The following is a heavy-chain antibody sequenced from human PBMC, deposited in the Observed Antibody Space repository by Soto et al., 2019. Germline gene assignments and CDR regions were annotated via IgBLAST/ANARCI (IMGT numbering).Heavy chain of an antibody. CDR2: ISGSGGST. CDR1: GFTFSSYA. D-gene: IGHD5-12*01. J-gene: IGHJ4*02. Sequence: PGGSLRLSCAASGFTFSSYAMSWVRQAPGKGLEWVSAISGSGGSTYYADSVKGRFTISRDNSKNTLYLQMNSLRAEDTAVYYCAKDLSGWLQSEAFDYWGQGTLVTVSS. V-gene: IGHV3-23*01. CDR3: AKDLSGWLQSEAFDY.